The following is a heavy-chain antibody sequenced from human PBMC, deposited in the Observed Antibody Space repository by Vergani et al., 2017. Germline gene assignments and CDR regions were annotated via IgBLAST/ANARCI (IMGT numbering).Heavy chain of an antibody. J-gene: IGHJ4*02. D-gene: IGHD3-10*01. Sequence: EVQLLESGGGVVQPGGSLRLICAASEFTFSNYAMNWVRQAPGKGLEWVSGISGSGVSAYYTDSVKGRFTISRDNSKNMLFLQINNLRTEDTAIYYCAKQYFVSGNYLFDYGGQGTLVTVSS. CDR3: AKQYFVSGNYLFDY. CDR1: EFTFSNYA. CDR2: ISGSGVSA. V-gene: IGHV3-23*01.